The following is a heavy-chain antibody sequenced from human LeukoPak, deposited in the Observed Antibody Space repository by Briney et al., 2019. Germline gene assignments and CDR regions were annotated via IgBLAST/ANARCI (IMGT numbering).Heavy chain of an antibody. V-gene: IGHV4-59*01. J-gene: IGHJ6*03. D-gene: IGHD2-2*01. CDR2: IYYSGST. CDR1: GGSISSYY. Sequence: PSETLSLTCTVSGGSISSYYWSWIRQPPGKGLEWIGCIYYSGSTNYNPSLKSRVTISVDTSKNQFSLKLSSVTAADTAVYYCARDGVDSSTSNYYYMDVWGKGTTVTVSS. CDR3: ARDGVDSSTSNYYYMDV.